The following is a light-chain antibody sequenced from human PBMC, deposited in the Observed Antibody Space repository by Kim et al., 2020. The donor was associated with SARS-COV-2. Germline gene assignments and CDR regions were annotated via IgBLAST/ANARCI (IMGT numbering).Light chain of an antibody. J-gene: IGLJ3*02. CDR1: SGHSSYA. CDR2: LNSDGSH. V-gene: IGLV4-69*01. CDR3: QTWGTGNWV. Sequence: QLVLTQSPSASASLGASVKLTCTLSSGHSSYAIAWHQQQPEKGPRYLMKLNSDGSHSKGDGIPDRFSGSSSGAERYLTISSLQSEDEADYYCQTWGTGNWVFGRGTKLTVL.